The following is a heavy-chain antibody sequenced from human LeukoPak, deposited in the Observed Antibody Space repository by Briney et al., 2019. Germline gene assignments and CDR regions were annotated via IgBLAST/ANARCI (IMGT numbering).Heavy chain of an antibody. CDR2: ISAYNGNT. CDR3: ATWSVGRRLSFLVIDY. J-gene: IGHJ4*02. CDR1: GYTFTSYG. Sequence: GASVKVSCKASGYTFTSYGISWVRQAPGQGLEWMGWISAYNGNTNYAQKLQGRVTMTTDTSTSTAYMELRSLRSDDTAVYYCATWSVGRRLSFLVIDYWGQGTLVTVSS. D-gene: IGHD3-3*01. V-gene: IGHV1-18*01.